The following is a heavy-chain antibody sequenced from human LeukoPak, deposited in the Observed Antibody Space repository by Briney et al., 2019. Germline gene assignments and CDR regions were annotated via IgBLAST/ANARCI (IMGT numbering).Heavy chain of an antibody. CDR1: GFTFSSYG. Sequence: PGGSLRLSCAASGFTFSSYGMHWVRQAPGKGLEWVAFIRYDGSNKYYADSVKGRFTISRDNSKNTLYLQMNSLKTEDTAVYYCTRHGAIGSGSWGQGTLVTVSS. CDR2: IRYDGSNK. V-gene: IGHV3-30*02. J-gene: IGHJ4*02. D-gene: IGHD3-10*01. CDR3: TRHGAIGSGS.